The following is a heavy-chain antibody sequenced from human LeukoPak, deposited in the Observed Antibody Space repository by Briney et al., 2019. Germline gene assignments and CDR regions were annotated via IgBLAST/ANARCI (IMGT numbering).Heavy chain of an antibody. D-gene: IGHD3-16*01. CDR2: IKQDGSEK. CDR3: ARDGGGAVTIDY. J-gene: IGHJ4*02. CDR1: GFTFSSFS. V-gene: IGHV3-7*01. Sequence: GGSLRLSCAASGFTFSSFSMNWVRQAPGKGLEWVANIKQDGSEKYYVDSVKGRFTISRDNAKNSLYLQMNSLRAEDTAVYYCARDGGGAVTIDYWGQGTLVTVSS.